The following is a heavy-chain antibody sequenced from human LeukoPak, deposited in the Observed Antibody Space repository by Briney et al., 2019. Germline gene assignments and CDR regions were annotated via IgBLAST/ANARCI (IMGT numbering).Heavy chain of an antibody. CDR3: AKLTTVTTLSALDY. V-gene: IGHV3-23*01. D-gene: IGHD4-17*01. CDR1: GFTVSSNY. Sequence: GGSLRLSCAASGFTVSSNYMSWVRQAPGKGLEWVSAISGSGGSTYYADSVKGRFTISRDNSKNTLYLRMNSLRAEDTAVYYCAKLTTVTTLSALDYWGQGTLVTVSS. CDR2: ISGSGGST. J-gene: IGHJ4*02.